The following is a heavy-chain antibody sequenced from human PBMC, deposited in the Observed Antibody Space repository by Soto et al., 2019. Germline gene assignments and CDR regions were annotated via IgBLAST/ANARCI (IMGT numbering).Heavy chain of an antibody. CDR2: INPSGGST. J-gene: IGHJ6*02. D-gene: IGHD3-10*01. Sequence: ASVTVTCEASGYTFTSYYMHWVRQAPGQGLEWMGIINPSGGSTNYAQKFQGRVTMTTDTSTSTAYMNLRSLRSDDTAVYYCAIAEPWFGELSAYYYGMDVWGQGTTVTVSS. CDR1: GYTFTSYY. CDR3: AIAEPWFGELSAYYYGMDV. V-gene: IGHV1-46*01.